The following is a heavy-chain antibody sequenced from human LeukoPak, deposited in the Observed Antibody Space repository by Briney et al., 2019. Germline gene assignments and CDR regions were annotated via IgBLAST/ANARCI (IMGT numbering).Heavy chain of an antibody. D-gene: IGHD3-3*01. V-gene: IGHV1-24*01. CDR1: GYTFNNYY. Sequence: ASVKVSCKASGYTFNNYYMHWVRQAPGKGLEWMGGFDPEDGETIYAQKFQGRVTMTEDTSTDTAYMELSSLRSEDTAVYYCATRLFGVVISTDFDYWAREPWSPSPQ. CDR2: FDPEDGET. CDR3: ATRLFGVVISTDFDY. J-gene: IGHJ4*02.